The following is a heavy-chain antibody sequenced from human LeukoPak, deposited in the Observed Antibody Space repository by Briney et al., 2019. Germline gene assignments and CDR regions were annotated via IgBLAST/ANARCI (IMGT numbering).Heavy chain of an antibody. CDR1: GGTFSSYA. J-gene: IGHJ6*02. V-gene: IGHV1-69*13. Sequence: GASVNVSCKASGGTFSSYAISWVRQAPGQGLEWMGGIIPIFGTANYAQKFQGRVTITADESTSTAYMELSSLRSEDTAVYYCARDRWQDIVVVPAAHDNYGMDVWGQGTTVTVSS. CDR2: IIPIFGTA. D-gene: IGHD2-2*01. CDR3: ARDRWQDIVVVPAAHDNYGMDV.